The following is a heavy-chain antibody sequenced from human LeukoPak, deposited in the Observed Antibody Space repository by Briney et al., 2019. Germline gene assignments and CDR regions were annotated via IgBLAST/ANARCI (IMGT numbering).Heavy chain of an antibody. CDR1: GGSISSGDYY. CDR3: ARGGVAAAGFDY. J-gene: IGHJ4*02. CDR2: IYYSGST. V-gene: IGHV4-61*08. Sequence: SETLSLTCTVSGGSISSGDYYWSWIRQPSGKGLEWIGYIYYSGSTNYNPSLKSRVTISVDTSKNQFSLKLSSVAAADTAVYYCARGGVAAAGFDYWGQGTLVTVSS. D-gene: IGHD6-13*01.